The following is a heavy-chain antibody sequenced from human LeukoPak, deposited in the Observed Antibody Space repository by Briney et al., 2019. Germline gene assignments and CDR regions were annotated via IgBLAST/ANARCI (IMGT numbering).Heavy chain of an antibody. CDR3: ARSGTVTTWNY. J-gene: IGHJ4*02. V-gene: IGHV4-31*03. CDR2: IYYSGTT. D-gene: IGHD4-17*01. Sequence: PSQTLSLTCTVSGGSISSGGYYWSWIRQRPGKGLEWIGYIYYSGTTYYNPSLRSRVSISLDTSKNQFSLNLSSVTAADTAVYYCARSGTVTTWNYWGQGTLVTVSS. CDR1: GGSISSGGYY.